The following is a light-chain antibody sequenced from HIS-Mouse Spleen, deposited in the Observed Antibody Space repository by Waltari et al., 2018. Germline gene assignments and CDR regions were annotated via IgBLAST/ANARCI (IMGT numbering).Light chain of an antibody. CDR2: EVS. Sequence: QSALTQPPSASGSPGQSVTISCTGTSSDVGGYNYVSWYQQPPGKAPKLRIYEVSKRPSGVPDRFSGSKSGNTASLTVSGLQAEDEADYYCSSYAGSNNLQWVFGGGTKLTVL. V-gene: IGLV2-8*01. J-gene: IGLJ3*02. CDR1: SSDVGGYNY. CDR3: SSYAGSNNLQWV.